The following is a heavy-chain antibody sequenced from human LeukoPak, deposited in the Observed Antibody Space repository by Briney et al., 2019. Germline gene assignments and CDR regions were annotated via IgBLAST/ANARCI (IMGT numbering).Heavy chain of an antibody. CDR1: GYSISSGYY. D-gene: IGHD3-10*01. V-gene: IGHV4-38-2*02. CDR2: IYHSGST. Sequence: SETLSLTCTVSGYSISSGYYWGWIRQPPGKGLVWIGSIYHSGSTYHNPSLKSRVTMSVDTSKNQFSLKLSSVTAADTAVYYCARGPLWFGELYLPTWGQGTLVTVSS. CDR3: ARGPLWFGELYLPT. J-gene: IGHJ5*02.